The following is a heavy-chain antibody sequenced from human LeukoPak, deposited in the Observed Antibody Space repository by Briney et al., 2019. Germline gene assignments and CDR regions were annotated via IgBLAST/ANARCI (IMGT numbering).Heavy chain of an antibody. CDR3: AEDPRGTQYYFDY. V-gene: IGHV3-23*01. Sequence: GGSLRLSCAASGFTFSSYAMSWVRQAPGKGLEWVSSISGSGGSTYYADSVKGRFTISRDNSKNTLYLQMSSLRAEDTAVYYCAEDPRGTQYYFDYWGQGTLVTVSS. CDR1: GFTFSSYA. CDR2: ISGSGGST. J-gene: IGHJ4*02.